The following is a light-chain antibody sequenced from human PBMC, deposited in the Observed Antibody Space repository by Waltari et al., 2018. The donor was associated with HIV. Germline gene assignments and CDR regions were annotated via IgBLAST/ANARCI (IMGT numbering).Light chain of an antibody. CDR1: QSLLRSSNNLNY. J-gene: IGKJ3*01. Sequence: DIVLTQSPDSLAVSLGGKATINCKSSQSLLRSSNNLNYLAWYQKKPRQPPRLLIPWASSRESGVPDRFSGSGSGTDFTLTISSLQPEDFATYYCQQSYSTLGTFGPGTKVDIK. CDR3: QQSYSTLGT. CDR2: WAS. V-gene: IGKV4-1*01.